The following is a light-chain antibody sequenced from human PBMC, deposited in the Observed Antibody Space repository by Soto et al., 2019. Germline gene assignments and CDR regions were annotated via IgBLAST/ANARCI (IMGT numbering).Light chain of an antibody. Sequence: QSALTQPASVSGSPGQSIIISCTGTSSDVGAYNYVSWYQQYPGKAPKLMIYEVSKRPSGVPNRFSGSKSGNTASLTVSGLQAEDEADYYCSSYGGRNNLVFGGGTKLTVL. CDR1: SSDVGAYNY. V-gene: IGLV2-8*01. CDR2: EVS. J-gene: IGLJ2*01. CDR3: SSYGGRNNLV.